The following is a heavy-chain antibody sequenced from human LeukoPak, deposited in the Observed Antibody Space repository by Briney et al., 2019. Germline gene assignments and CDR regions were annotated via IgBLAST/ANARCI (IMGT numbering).Heavy chain of an antibody. Sequence: PGGSLTLSCAASGFTFSSYWMHWVRHAPGKGLVWVSRINSDMSTTTYADSVKGRFTISRDNAKNTPYLQMNSLRAEDTAVYYCAKGVYYYDSSGLEYWGQGTLVTVSS. J-gene: IGHJ4*02. V-gene: IGHV3-74*01. D-gene: IGHD3-22*01. CDR1: GFTFSSYW. CDR3: AKGVYYYDSSGLEY. CDR2: INSDMSTT.